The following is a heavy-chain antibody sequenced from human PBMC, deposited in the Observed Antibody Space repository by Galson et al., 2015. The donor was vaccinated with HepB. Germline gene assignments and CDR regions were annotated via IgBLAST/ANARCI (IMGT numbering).Heavy chain of an antibody. CDR2: ISAYNGNT. J-gene: IGHJ6*03. CDR3: ARVLPPDSGSWYRDTYYYYIDV. D-gene: IGHD6-13*01. CDR1: GYTFSSYG. V-gene: IGHV1-18*01. Sequence: SVKVSCKASGYTFSSYGISWVRQAPGQGLEWMGWISAYNGNTNYAQKLQGRVTMTTDTSTSTAYMELRSLRSDDTAVYYCARVLPPDSGSWYRDTYYYYIDVWGKGTPVTVSS.